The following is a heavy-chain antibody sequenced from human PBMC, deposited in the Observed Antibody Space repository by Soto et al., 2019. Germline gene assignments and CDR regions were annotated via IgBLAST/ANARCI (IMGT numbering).Heavy chain of an antibody. CDR3: ARDCSSTSCYNGPHYYYGMDV. Sequence: SVKVSCKASGGTFSSYAISWVRQAPGQGLEWMGGIIPIFGTANYAQKFQGRVTITADESTSTAYMELSSLRSEDTAVYYCARDCSSTSCYNGPHYYYGMDVWGQGTTVTVS. CDR1: GGTFSSYA. V-gene: IGHV1-69*13. D-gene: IGHD2-2*02. J-gene: IGHJ6*02. CDR2: IIPIFGTA.